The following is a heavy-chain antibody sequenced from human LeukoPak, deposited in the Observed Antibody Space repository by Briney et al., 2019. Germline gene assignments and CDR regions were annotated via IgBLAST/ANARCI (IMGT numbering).Heavy chain of an antibody. CDR1: GLTFGDYA. Sequence: TLRLSCTTSGLTFGDYAMSWVRQAPAKGLEWGGVVRVKAAGGTTEYAATVKGRCTISRDDSKSLAYLQMDSLKTEDTAVSYCTTGNYHVRTGYRFDHWGQGPLVPVPS. CDR2: VRVKAAGGTT. D-gene: IGHD3-9*01. V-gene: IGHV3-49*04. CDR3: TTGNYHVRTGYRFDH. J-gene: IGHJ4*02.